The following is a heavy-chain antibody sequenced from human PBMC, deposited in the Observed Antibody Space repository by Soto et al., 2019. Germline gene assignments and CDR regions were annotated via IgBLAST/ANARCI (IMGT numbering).Heavy chain of an antibody. V-gene: IGHV6-1*01. J-gene: IGHJ5*02. CDR3: ARAKLFGDSSGYYYWSDP. Sequence: PSQTLSLTCAISGDSVSSNSAAWNWIRQSPSRGLEWLGRTYYRSKWYNDYAVSVKSRITINPDTSKNQFSLQLNSVTPEDTAVYYCARAKLFGDSSGYYYWSDPWGQGTLVTGSS. D-gene: IGHD3-22*01. CDR1: GDSVSSNSAA. CDR2: TYYRSKWYN.